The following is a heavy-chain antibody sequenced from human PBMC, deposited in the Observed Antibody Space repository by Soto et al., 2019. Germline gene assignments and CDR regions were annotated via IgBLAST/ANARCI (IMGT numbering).Heavy chain of an antibody. Sequence: QVQLQESGPGLVKPSETLTLTCTVSGGSISTYSWNWIRQSPGKGLEWIGYIYYSGSTNYNPSLKSRAAISVDTSKTQFSLKVRAVTAADTAVYYCARSDRASGSGSLYSYYALDVWGQGTTVRVSS. D-gene: IGHD3-10*01. CDR1: GGSISTYS. J-gene: IGHJ6*02. CDR2: IYYSGST. CDR3: ARSDRASGSGSLYSYYALDV. V-gene: IGHV4-59*01.